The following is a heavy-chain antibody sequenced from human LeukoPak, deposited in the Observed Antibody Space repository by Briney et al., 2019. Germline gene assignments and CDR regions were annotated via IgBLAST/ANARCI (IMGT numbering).Heavy chain of an antibody. Sequence: GGSLRLSCAASAGFPISTYWMNWVRPAPGKGLEWVANRKGDGREKYYVDSVKGRFTISRDNAKNSLYLQMNSLRADDSAMYYCLRGHYDEYWGQGTLVTVSS. CDR2: RKGDGREK. V-gene: IGHV3-7*03. CDR3: LRGHYDEY. J-gene: IGHJ4*02. CDR1: AGFPISTYW.